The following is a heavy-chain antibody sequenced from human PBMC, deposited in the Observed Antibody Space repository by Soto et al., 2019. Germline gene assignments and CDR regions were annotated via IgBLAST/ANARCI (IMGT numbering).Heavy chain of an antibody. Sequence: QVQLVASGGGVVQPGRSLRLSCAASGFTFSSYAMHWVRQAPGKGLEWVAVISYDGSNKYYADSVKGRFTISRDNSKNTLYLQMNSLRAEDTAVYYCARAASSDDAFDIWGQGTMVTVSS. D-gene: IGHD6-19*01. J-gene: IGHJ3*02. V-gene: IGHV3-30-3*01. CDR3: ARAASSDDAFDI. CDR1: GFTFSSYA. CDR2: ISYDGSNK.